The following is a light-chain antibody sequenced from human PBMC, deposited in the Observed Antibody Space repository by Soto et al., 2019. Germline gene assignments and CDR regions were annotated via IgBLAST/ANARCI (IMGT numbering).Light chain of an antibody. J-gene: IGKJ1*01. CDR1: QSISSW. CDR3: QQYSTYPWT. Sequence: DIQMTQSPSTLSASVGDRVTIXYRASQSISSWLAWYQQKPGKAPKVLIFDASSLESGVPSRFSGSGSATEFTLTISSLQPDDFATYYCQQYSTYPWTFGQGTKVDIK. CDR2: DAS. V-gene: IGKV1-5*01.